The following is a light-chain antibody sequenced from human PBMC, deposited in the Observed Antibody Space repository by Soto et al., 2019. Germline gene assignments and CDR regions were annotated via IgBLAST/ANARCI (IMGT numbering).Light chain of an antibody. CDR1: QSISSW. Sequence: DIQMTQSPSTLSASVGDRVTITCRASQSISSWLAWYQQKPGKAPKLLIYDASSLESGVPSRFSGSGSGTEFTLTISSLQPDDFATYYCQQYNSIRRTFGQGTKVE. J-gene: IGKJ1*01. V-gene: IGKV1-5*01. CDR2: DAS. CDR3: QQYNSIRRT.